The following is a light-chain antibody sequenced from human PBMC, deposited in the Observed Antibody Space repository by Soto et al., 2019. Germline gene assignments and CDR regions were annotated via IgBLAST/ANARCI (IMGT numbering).Light chain of an antibody. CDR2: DAS. V-gene: IGKV1-13*02. J-gene: IGKJ4*01. CDR3: QQFNGFPLT. CDR1: QDIGSA. Sequence: IQLTQSPSSLSASVGDRVTITCRAGQDIGSALAWYQQRPGKAPKLLLYDASNLEAGVPSRFSGSVSGTDFTLTITSLRPEDCATYYCQQFNGFPLTFGGGTKVQIK.